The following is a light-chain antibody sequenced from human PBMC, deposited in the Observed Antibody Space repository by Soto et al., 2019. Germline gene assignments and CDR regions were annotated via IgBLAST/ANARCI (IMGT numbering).Light chain of an antibody. J-gene: IGKJ5*01. V-gene: IGKV1-5*01. CDR3: KHYNSYSGT. CDR2: VAS. CDR1: QNIGSW. Sequence: DIQMTQSPSTLSASVGDRVTITCRASQNIGSWLAWYQQKPGKAPKVLIYVASSLERGVPSRFSGIGPGPEFPFTISRLQPDDFATYFPKHYNSYSGTFAQGTPLQIK.